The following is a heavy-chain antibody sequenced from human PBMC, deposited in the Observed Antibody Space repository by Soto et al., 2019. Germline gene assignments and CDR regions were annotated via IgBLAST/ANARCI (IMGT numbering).Heavy chain of an antibody. J-gene: IGHJ6*02. V-gene: IGHV1-69*06. Sequence: SVKVSCKASGGTFSSYAISWVRQAPGQGLEWMGGIIPIFGTANYAQKFQGRVTITADKSTITAYMELSSLRSEATAMYYCARDRKVRANWVLSNYYYCYGIDDWGPGTTVTVSS. CDR3: ARDRKVRANWVLSNYYYCYGIDD. CDR2: IIPIFGTA. CDR1: GGTFSSYA. D-gene: IGHD1-26*01.